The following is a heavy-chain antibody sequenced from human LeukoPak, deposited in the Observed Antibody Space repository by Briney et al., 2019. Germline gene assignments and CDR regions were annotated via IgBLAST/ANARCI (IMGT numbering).Heavy chain of an antibody. CDR2: IIPIFGTA. CDR3: ASSIAVAGRYYFDY. V-gene: IGHV1-69*13. J-gene: IGHJ4*02. Sequence: ASVKVSCKASGGTSSIYAISWVRQAPGQGLEWMGGIIPIFGTANYAQKFQGRVTITADESTSTAYMELSSLRSEDTAVYYCASSIAVAGRYYFDYWGQGTLVTVSS. CDR1: GGTSSIYA. D-gene: IGHD6-19*01.